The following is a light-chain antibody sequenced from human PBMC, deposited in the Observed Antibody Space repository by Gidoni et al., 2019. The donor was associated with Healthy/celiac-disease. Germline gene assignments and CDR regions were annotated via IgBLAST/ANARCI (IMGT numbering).Light chain of an antibody. J-gene: IGLJ2*01. CDR2: KDR. CDR3: QSADSSGTVV. V-gene: IGLV3-25*03. Sequence: SYELTQPPSESVSPGQTARITCPGDASPKQYAYWYQQKPGQAPVLVIYKDRERPSGIPERFSGSSSGTTVTLTISGVQAEDEADYYCQSADSSGTVVFGGGTKLTVL. CDR1: ASPKQY.